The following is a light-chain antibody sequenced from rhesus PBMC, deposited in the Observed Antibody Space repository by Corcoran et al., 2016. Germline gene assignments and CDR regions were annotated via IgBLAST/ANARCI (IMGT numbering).Light chain of an antibody. CDR2: KAS. CDR1: QGIGSW. CDR3: QQYSSRPFT. V-gene: IGKV1-22*01. J-gene: IGKJ3*01. Sequence: DIQMTQSPSSLSASVGDTVTITCRASQGIGSWLAWYQQKPGKAPKLLIYKASSLQSGVPSRVSGSGSGTDVTRTISSLQSEDFATYYCQQYSSRPFTFGPGTKLDIK.